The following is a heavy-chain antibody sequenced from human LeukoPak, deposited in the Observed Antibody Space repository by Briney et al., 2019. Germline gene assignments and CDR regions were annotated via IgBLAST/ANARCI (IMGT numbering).Heavy chain of an antibody. Sequence: PSDTLSLTCTVSVRSISSSSYYWGWIRQPPGKGLEWIGSIYYSGSTYYNPSLKSRVTISVDTSKNQFSLKLSSVTAADTAVYYCARVVVVVTTWVFPYFDYWGQGTLVTVSS. V-gene: IGHV4-39*01. CDR2: IYYSGST. J-gene: IGHJ4*02. CDR3: ARVVVVVTTWVFPYFDY. CDR1: VRSISSSSYY. D-gene: IGHD2-15*01.